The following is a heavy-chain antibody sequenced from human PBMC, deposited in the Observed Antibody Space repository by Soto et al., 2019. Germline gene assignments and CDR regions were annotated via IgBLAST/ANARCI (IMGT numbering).Heavy chain of an antibody. D-gene: IGHD6-25*01. Sequence: ASVKVSFKASGDTFNFYSINWVRQAPGQGPEWMGIIYPSAGNTNYAQRFQGRVTMTRDTSTSTVYMDLSSLTSEDTAVYYCIREEEGGHFDFWGQGTVVTVSS. CDR1: GDTFNFYS. V-gene: IGHV1-46*02. CDR2: IYPSAGNT. CDR3: IREEEGGHFDF. J-gene: IGHJ4*02.